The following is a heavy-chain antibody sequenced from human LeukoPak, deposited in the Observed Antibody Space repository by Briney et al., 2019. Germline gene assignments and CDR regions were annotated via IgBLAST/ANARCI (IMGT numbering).Heavy chain of an antibody. J-gene: IGHJ6*03. CDR2: IYHSGST. CDR1: GYSIGSGYY. V-gene: IGHV4-38-2*01. Sequence: KPSETLSLTCAVSGYSIGSGYYWGWIRQPPGKGLEWIGSIYHSGSTYYNPSLKSRVTISVDTSKNQFSLKLSSVTAADTAVYYCARAIHHGDYGYYYYYMDVWGKGTTVTVSS. D-gene: IGHD4-17*01. CDR3: ARAIHHGDYGYYYYYMDV.